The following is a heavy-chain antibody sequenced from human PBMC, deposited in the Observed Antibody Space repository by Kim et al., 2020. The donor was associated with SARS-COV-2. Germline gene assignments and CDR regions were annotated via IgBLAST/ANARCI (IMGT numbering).Heavy chain of an antibody. J-gene: IGHJ6*02. CDR3: AKDDSIAAAGTMDYYYGMDV. D-gene: IGHD6-13*01. V-gene: IGHV3-23*01. CDR1: GFTFSSYA. Sequence: GGSLRLSCAASGFTFSSYAMSWVRQAPGKGLEWVSAISGSGGSTYYADSVKGRFTISRDNSKNTLYLQMNSLRAEDTAVYYCAKDDSIAAAGTMDYYYGMDVWGQGTTVTVSS. CDR2: ISGSGGST.